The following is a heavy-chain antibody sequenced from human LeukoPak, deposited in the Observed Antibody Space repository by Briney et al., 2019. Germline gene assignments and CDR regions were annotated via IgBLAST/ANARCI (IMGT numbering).Heavy chain of an antibody. CDR2: IDHSGNT. Sequence: SETLSLTCTVSGASISSSYWSWIRQSPGKGLEWIGYIDHSGNTNYNSSPKSRVSISADTSKNQFSLKLTSVTAKDTAVYYCARQQYLQFDVFNVWGQGTMVTVSS. CDR1: GASISSSY. J-gene: IGHJ3*01. CDR3: ARQQYLQFDVFNV. D-gene: IGHD5-24*01. V-gene: IGHV4-59*08.